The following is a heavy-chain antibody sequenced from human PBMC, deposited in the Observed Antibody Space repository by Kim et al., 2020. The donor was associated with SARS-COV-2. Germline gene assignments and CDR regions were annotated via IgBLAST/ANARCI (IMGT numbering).Heavy chain of an antibody. J-gene: IGHJ4*02. D-gene: IGHD2-21*01. CDR3: AKDIGYCGGDCYSGLDY. CDR2: ISWNSGSI. Sequence: GGSLRLSCAASGFTFDDYAMHWVRQAPGKGLEWVSGISWNSGSIGYADSVKGRFTISRDNAKNSLYLQMNSLRAEDTALYYCAKDIGYCGGDCYSGLDYWGQGTLVTVSS. CDR1: GFTFDDYA. V-gene: IGHV3-9*01.